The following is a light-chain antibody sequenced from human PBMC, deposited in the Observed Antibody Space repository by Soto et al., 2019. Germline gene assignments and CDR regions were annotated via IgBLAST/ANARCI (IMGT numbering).Light chain of an antibody. V-gene: IGLV2-14*03. CDR3: SSYRRGSTYV. CDR2: DVT. Sequence: QSVLTQPASLSGSPGQSITVSCTETSSDVGGYNYVSWYQHPGKAPRLMIYDVTNRPSRVSDRFSGSKSGNTATLTISGLQAEDEADYYCSSYRRGSTYVFGTGTKVTVL. CDR1: SSDVGGYNY. J-gene: IGLJ1*01.